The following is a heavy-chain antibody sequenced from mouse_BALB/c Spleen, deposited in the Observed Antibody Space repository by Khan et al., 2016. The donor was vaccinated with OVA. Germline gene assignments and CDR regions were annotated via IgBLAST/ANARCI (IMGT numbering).Heavy chain of an antibody. Sequence: VQLQQSGAELVKPGASVKLSCTVSGFNIKDTYMHWVKQRPEQGLEWIGRIDPANGNTKYDPKFQGKATINTDTSSNTAYLKLSSLTSEDTAVYYCARGGLSYALDYWGQGTSVTVSS. J-gene: IGHJ4*01. CDR1: GFNIKDTY. V-gene: IGHV14-3*02. CDR3: ARGGLSYALDY. CDR2: IDPANGNT.